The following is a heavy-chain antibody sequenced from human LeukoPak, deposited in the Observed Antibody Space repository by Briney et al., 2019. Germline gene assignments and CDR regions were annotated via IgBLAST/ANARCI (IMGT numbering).Heavy chain of an antibody. V-gene: IGHV4-39*01. Sequence: KSSETLSLTCTVSGGSISNSSYYWGWIRQPPGKGLEWIGNIYYSGNTYYNPSLKSRVTISVGTSKNQFSLKLSSVTAADTAVYYCARRDRAGPEAFDYWGQGTLVTVSS. CDR1: GGSISNSSYY. J-gene: IGHJ4*02. CDR2: IYYSGNT. CDR3: ARRDRAGPEAFDY. D-gene: IGHD1-14*01.